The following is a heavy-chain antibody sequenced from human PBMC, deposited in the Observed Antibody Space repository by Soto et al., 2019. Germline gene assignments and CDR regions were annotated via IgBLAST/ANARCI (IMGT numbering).Heavy chain of an antibody. CDR2: IFHGGNT. J-gene: IGHJ3*01. Sequence: ETLSLTCAVSGFFISSGNYWGWIRKPPGKGLEWIGSIFHGGNTYYNPSLKSRVTISVDMSKNQFSLKLNSVTAADTAVYYCARARWYDAFDVWGQGTVVTVSS. CDR1: GFFISSGNY. V-gene: IGHV4-38-2*01. CDR3: ARARWYDAFDV. D-gene: IGHD2-15*01.